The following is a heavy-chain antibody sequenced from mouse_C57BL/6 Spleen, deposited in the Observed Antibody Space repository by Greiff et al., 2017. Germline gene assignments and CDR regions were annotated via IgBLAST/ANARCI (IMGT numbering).Heavy chain of an antibody. D-gene: IGHD1-1*01. V-gene: IGHV1-7*01. Sequence: VQVVESGAELAKPGASVKLSCKASGYTFTSYWMHWVKQRPGQGLEWIGYINPSSGYTKYNQKFKDKATLTADKSSSTAYMQLSSLTYEDSAVYYCARSEFITTVVAPVGFDYWGQGTTLTVSS. CDR3: ARSEFITTVVAPVGFDY. CDR2: INPSSGYT. CDR1: GYTFTSYW. J-gene: IGHJ2*01.